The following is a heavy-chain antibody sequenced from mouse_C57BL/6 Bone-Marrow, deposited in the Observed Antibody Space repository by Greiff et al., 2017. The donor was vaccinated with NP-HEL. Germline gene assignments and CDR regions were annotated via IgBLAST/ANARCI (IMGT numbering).Heavy chain of an antibody. CDR3: ARVTSDSNYEDYAMDY. D-gene: IGHD2-5*01. CDR1: GYTFTSYW. V-gene: IGHV1-69*01. Sequence: QVQLQQPGAELVMPGASVKLSCKASGYTFTSYWMHWVKQRPGQGLEWIGEIDPSDSYTNYNQKFKGKSTLTVDKSSSTAYMQLSSLTSEDSAVYYCARVTSDSNYEDYAMDYWGQGTSVTVSS. CDR2: IDPSDSYT. J-gene: IGHJ4*01.